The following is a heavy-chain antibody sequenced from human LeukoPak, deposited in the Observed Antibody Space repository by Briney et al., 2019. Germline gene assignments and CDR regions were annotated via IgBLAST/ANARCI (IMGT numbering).Heavy chain of an antibody. Sequence: PSETLSLTCAVSGYSISSGYYWGWIRQALGKGLEWIGSIYHSGSTYYNPSLKSLVTISVDTSKNQFSLKLSSVTAADTAVYYCARDVVRGVIDYWGQGTLVTVSS. CDR1: GYSISSGYY. D-gene: IGHD3-10*01. J-gene: IGHJ4*02. CDR2: IYHSGST. V-gene: IGHV4-38-2*02. CDR3: ARDVVRGVIDY.